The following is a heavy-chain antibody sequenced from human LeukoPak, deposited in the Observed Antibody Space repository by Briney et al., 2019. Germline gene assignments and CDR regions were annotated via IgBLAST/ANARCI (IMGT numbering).Heavy chain of an antibody. CDR3: ASSPGSSSWYSGWFDP. D-gene: IGHD6-13*01. CDR2: INSDGSST. CDR1: GFTFSSYW. Sequence: GGSLRLSCAASGFTFSSYWMHWVRQAPGKGLVWVSRINSDGSSTSYADSVKGRFTISRDNAKNTLYLQMNSLRAEDTAVYYCASSPGSSSWYSGWFDPWGQGTLVTVSS. V-gene: IGHV3-74*01. J-gene: IGHJ5*02.